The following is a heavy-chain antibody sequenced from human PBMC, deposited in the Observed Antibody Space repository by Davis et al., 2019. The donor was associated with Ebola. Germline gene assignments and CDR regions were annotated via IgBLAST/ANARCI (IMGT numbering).Heavy chain of an antibody. Sequence: PSETLSLTCSVSGAPISSHYWSWIRQPPGKGLEWVGYIHYTGNTNYNPSLKSRVTISVDTSKKQFSLKLASVTAADTAVYYCVRLEWLNPKYSNAVDVWGQGTTVTVSS. V-gene: IGHV4-59*11. D-gene: IGHD3-3*01. CDR1: GAPISSHY. J-gene: IGHJ6*02. CDR3: VRLEWLNPKYSNAVDV. CDR2: IHYTGNT.